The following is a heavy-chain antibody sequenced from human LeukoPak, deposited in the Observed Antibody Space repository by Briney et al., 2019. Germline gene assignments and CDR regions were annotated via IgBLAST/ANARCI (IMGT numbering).Heavy chain of an antibody. CDR1: GFTFSSYG. Sequence: PGRSLRLSCAASGFTFSSYGMHWVRQVPGKGLEWVAVISYDGSNKYYADSVKGRFTISRDNSKNTLYLQMNSLRAEDTAVYYCAKGSIFGVVNDYWGQGTLVTVSS. CDR3: AKGSIFGVVNDY. J-gene: IGHJ4*02. CDR2: ISYDGSNK. D-gene: IGHD3-3*01. V-gene: IGHV3-30*18.